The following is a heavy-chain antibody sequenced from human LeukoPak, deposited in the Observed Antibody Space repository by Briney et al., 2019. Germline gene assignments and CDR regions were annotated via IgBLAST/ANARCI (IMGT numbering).Heavy chain of an antibody. D-gene: IGHD3-3*01. J-gene: IGHJ6*03. CDR1: GYTFTSYA. CDR2: INTNTGNP. Sequence: ASVKVSCKAPGYTFTSYAMNWVRQAPGQGLEWMGWINTNTGNPTYAQGFTGRFVFSLDTSVSTAYLQISSLKAEDTAVYYCARGVPYYDFWSGYPSWYYYYYYMDVWGKGTTVTVSS. V-gene: IGHV7-4-1*02. CDR3: ARGVPYYDFWSGYPSWYYYYYYMDV.